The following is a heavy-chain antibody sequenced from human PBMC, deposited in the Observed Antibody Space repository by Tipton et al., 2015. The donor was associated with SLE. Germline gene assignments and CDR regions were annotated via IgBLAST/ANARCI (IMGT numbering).Heavy chain of an antibody. CDR1: GMNLRDYG. D-gene: IGHD3-10*01. CDR3: VKVLGPGGSFGGEVLGV. J-gene: IGHJ3*01. CDR2: IWYDGSKK. Sequence: SLRLSCSASGMNLRDYGLHWVRQAPGKGLEWVAVIWYDGSKKNYAESVKGRFRISRDNSKNTVNLQMDSLGVDDTAVYYCVKVLGPGGSFGGEVLGVWGQGTAVTVSS. V-gene: IGHV3-33*06.